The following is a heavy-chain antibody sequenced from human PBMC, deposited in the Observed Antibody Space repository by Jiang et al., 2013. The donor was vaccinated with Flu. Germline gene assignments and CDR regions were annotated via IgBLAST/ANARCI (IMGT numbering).Heavy chain of an antibody. CDR1: GGSISSSSYY. CDR2: IYYSGST. Sequence: KPSETLSLTCTVSGGSISSSSYYWGWIRQPPGKGLEWIGSIYYSGSTYYNPSLKSRVTISVDTSKNQFSLKLSSVTAADTAVYYCARPASYGTNAFDIWGQGTMVTVSS. J-gene: IGHJ3*02. V-gene: IGHV4-39*01. CDR3: ARPASYGTNAFDI. D-gene: IGHD5-18*01.